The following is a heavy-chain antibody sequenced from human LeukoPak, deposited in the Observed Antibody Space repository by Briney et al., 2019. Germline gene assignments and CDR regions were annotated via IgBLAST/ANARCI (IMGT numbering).Heavy chain of an antibody. Sequence: PSETLSLTCTVSGGSISSSDYLWAWVRQPPGKGLEWIGDFYYNGVTSYNPSLKSRVTISVDTSKNQFSLKLSSVTAADTAVYYCARGQVVVVVAATSYFDYWGQGTLVTVSS. CDR3: ARGQVVVVVAATSYFDY. V-gene: IGHV4-39*07. D-gene: IGHD2-15*01. J-gene: IGHJ4*02. CDR1: GGSISSSDYL. CDR2: FYYNGVT.